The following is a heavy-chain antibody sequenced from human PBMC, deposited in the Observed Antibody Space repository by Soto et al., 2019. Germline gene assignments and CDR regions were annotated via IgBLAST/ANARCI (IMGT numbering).Heavy chain of an antibody. J-gene: IGHJ6*02. D-gene: IGHD2-8*01. Sequence: GSLRLSCAASGFSFGLYGMHWVRQAPGKGLEWVAVIWYDGSKKYYADSVEGRFTISRDNSKNTLYLQMNSLRAEDTAVYYCARSKYTNGYHEGMDVWGPGATVTVFS. V-gene: IGHV3-33*01. CDR2: IWYDGSKK. CDR1: GFSFGLYG. CDR3: ARSKYTNGYHEGMDV.